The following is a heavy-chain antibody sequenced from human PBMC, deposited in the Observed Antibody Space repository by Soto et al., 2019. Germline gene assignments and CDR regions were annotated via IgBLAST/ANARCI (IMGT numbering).Heavy chain of an antibody. D-gene: IGHD4-17*01. Sequence: ASVKVSCKASGGTFSSYTISWVRQAPGQGLEWMGRIIPILGIANYAQKLQGRVTITADKSTSTAYMELSSLRSEDTAVYYCARDPVYGGNSDAFDIWGQGTMVTVSS. J-gene: IGHJ3*02. CDR2: IIPILGIA. V-gene: IGHV1-69*04. CDR3: ARDPVYGGNSDAFDI. CDR1: GGTFSSYT.